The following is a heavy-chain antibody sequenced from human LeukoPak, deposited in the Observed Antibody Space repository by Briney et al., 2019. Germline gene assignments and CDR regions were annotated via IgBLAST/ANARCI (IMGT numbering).Heavy chain of an antibody. D-gene: IGHD6-19*01. V-gene: IGHV3-30-3*01. Sequence: GGSLRLSCAASGFTFSSCAMRWVRQAPGKGLAWVAVISYDGSNKYYADSVKGRFTISRDNSKNTLYLQMNSLRAEDTAVYYCARDLPLGIAVAGNGYFQHWGQGTLVTVSS. CDR1: GFTFSSCA. J-gene: IGHJ1*01. CDR2: ISYDGSNK. CDR3: ARDLPLGIAVAGNGYFQH.